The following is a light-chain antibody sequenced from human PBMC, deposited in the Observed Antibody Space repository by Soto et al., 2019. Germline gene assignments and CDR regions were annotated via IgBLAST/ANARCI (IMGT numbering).Light chain of an antibody. CDR3: QQRDIWPWT. CDR1: QSVSTW. J-gene: IGKJ1*01. Sequence: DIQMSQSPSTLPASVGDTVTITCRASQSVSTWLAWYQQKPGTAPKLLIYHASTLESGVPSRFSGSGSGTDFTLTISSLEPEDFAVYYCQQRDIWPWTFGQGTKVDIK. CDR2: HAS. V-gene: IGKV1-5*01.